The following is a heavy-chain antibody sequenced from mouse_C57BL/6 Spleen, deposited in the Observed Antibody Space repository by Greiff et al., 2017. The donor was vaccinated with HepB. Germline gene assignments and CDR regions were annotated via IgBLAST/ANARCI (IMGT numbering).Heavy chain of an antibody. Sequence: QVQLQQPGAELVKPGASVKLSCKASGYTFTSYWMHWVKQRPGQGLEWIGMIHPNSGSTNYNEKFKSKATLTVDKSSSTAYLQLSSLTSEDSAVYYCARGRSYYAMDDWGQGTSVTVSS. CDR1: GYTFTSYW. J-gene: IGHJ4*01. CDR2: IHPNSGST. D-gene: IGHD1-3*01. CDR3: ARGRSYYAMDD. V-gene: IGHV1-64*01.